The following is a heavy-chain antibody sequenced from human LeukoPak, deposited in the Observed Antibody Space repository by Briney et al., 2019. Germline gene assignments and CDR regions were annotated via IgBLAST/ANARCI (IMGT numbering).Heavy chain of an antibody. CDR1: GGSISSSSYY. J-gene: IGHJ4*02. V-gene: IGHV4-39*07. CDR2: IYYSGST. CDR3: ARARPTLLWFGELDY. Sequence: PSETLSLICSVSGGSISSSSYYWGWIRQPPGKGLVWIGTIYYSGSTYCNPSLKSRVTISVDTSKNPFSLKLSSVTAADPAVYYCARARPTLLWFGELDYWGQGNLVTVSS. D-gene: IGHD3-10*01.